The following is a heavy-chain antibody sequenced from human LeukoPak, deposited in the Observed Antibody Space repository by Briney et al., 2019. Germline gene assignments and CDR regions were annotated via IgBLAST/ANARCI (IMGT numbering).Heavy chain of an antibody. V-gene: IGHV4-34*01. Sequence: PSETLSLTCAVYGWSFRGYYWSWIRQPPGKGLEWIGEINHSGSTNYNPSLKSRVTISVDTSKNQFSLKLSSVTAADTAVYYCASGDSNFDYWGQGTLVTVSS. CDR2: INHSGST. CDR1: GWSFRGYY. J-gene: IGHJ4*02. CDR3: ASGDSNFDY. D-gene: IGHD4-11*01.